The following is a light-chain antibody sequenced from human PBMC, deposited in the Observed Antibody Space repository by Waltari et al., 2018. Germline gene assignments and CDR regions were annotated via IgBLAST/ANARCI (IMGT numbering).Light chain of an antibody. CDR1: QIISYSSTNKNH. CDR3: QHYYNVPRT. J-gene: IGKJ2*01. CDR2: WAS. V-gene: IGKV4-1*01. Sequence: DIVMTQSTDYLAVSLGERATINCQSSQIISYSSTNKNHLAWYQQKPGLPPKLLIYWASSRESGVPDRFSGSGSGTEFTLTISSLQAEDVAVYYCQHYYNVPRTFGQGTKLEIK.